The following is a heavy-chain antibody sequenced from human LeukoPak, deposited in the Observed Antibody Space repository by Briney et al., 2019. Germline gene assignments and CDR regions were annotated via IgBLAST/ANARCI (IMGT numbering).Heavy chain of an antibody. Sequence: GGSLRLSCAASGFTFSGYWMHWVREAPGKGLVWVSRVNGDATMTDYDDSVKGRFTISRDNAKNTLYLQMNSLRAEDTAVYYCARGGYTYGPATLGTLDIWGPGTMVPVSS. V-gene: IGHV3-74*01. D-gene: IGHD5-18*01. J-gene: IGHJ3*02. CDR3: ARGGYTYGPATLGTLDI. CDR1: GFTFSGYW. CDR2: VNGDATMT.